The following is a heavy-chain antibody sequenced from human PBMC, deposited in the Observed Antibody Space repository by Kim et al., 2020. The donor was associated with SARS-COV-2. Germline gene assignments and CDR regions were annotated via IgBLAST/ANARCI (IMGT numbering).Heavy chain of an antibody. CDR3: ARGPSVANIRYLYY. J-gene: IGHJ4*02. D-gene: IGHD2-21*01. Sequence: GGSLRLSCAASGFTFSGYGMHWVRQAPGKGLEWVAIIWYDGSNAFYADSVKGRFTVSRDNSKNTLYLQMTSLRADDTAVYHCARGPSVANIRYLYYWGQGTLVTVSS. V-gene: IGHV3-33*08. CDR1: GFTFSGYG. CDR2: IWYDGSNA.